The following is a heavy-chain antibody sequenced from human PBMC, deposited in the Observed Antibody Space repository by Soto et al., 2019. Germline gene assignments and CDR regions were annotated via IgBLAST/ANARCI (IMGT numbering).Heavy chain of an antibody. CDR2: INAGNGNT. D-gene: IGHD3-10*01. V-gene: IGHV1-3*01. J-gene: IGHJ4*02. CDR1: GYSFTTYA. Sequence: QVQLVQSGAEVKKPGASVKVSCKASGYSFTTYAIHWVRQAPGQRFEWIGWINAGNGNTKYSQKFQGRVTITRDTSATTTYMELSSLRSEDTAVYYCARLLSFGELTLHSWGQGSLVTVSS. CDR3: ARLLSFGELTLHS.